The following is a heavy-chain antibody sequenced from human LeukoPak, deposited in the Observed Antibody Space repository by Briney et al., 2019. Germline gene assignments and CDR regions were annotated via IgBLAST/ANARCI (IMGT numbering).Heavy chain of an antibody. CDR1: GYTFTGYY. CDR2: INPNSGGT. CDR3: ARVGGNIAVAADDAFDI. V-gene: IGHV1-2*02. D-gene: IGHD6-19*01. Sequence: ASVKVSCKASGYTFTGYYMHWVRQAPGQGLEWMGWINPNSGGTNYAQKFQGRVTMTRDTSISTAYMELSRLRSDDTAVYYCARVGGNIAVAADDAFDIWGQGTMVTVSS. J-gene: IGHJ3*02.